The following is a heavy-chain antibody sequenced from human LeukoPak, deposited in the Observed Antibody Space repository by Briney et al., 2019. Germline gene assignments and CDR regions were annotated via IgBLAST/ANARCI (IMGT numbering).Heavy chain of an antibody. CDR2: ISSSSSYI. CDR1: GGSFSGYY. Sequence: ETLSLTCAVYGGSFSGYYWSWIRQAPGKGLEWVSSISSSSSYIYYADSVKGRFTISRDNAKNSLYLQMNSLRAEDTAVYYCARYHPNIPFDYWGQGTLVTVSS. D-gene: IGHD2/OR15-2a*01. J-gene: IGHJ4*02. CDR3: ARYHPNIPFDY. V-gene: IGHV3-21*01.